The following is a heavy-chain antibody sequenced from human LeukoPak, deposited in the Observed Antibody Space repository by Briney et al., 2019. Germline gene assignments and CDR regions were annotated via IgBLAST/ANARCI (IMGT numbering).Heavy chain of an antibody. Sequence: GGSLRLSCAASGFTFSSYEMNWVRQAPGKGLEWVSYISSSGSTIYYADSVKGRFTISRDNAKNSLYLQMNSLRAEDTAVYYCARRSSSSYYYYHYMDVWGKGTTVTVSS. V-gene: IGHV3-48*03. CDR1: GFTFSSYE. CDR2: ISSSGSTI. D-gene: IGHD6-13*01. J-gene: IGHJ6*03. CDR3: ARRSSSSYYYYHYMDV.